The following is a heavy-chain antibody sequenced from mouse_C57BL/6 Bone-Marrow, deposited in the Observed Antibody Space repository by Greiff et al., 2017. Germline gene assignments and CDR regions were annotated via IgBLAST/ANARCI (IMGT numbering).Heavy chain of an antibody. Sequence: VKLMESGAELVKPGASVKLSCKASGYTFTSYWMQWVKQRPGQGLAWIGEIDPSDSYTNYNQKFKGKATLTVDTSSSTAYMQLSSLTSEDSAVYYCASYGGYYFDYWGQGTTLTVSS. J-gene: IGHJ2*01. V-gene: IGHV1-50*01. CDR2: IDPSDSYT. D-gene: IGHD1-2*01. CDR3: ASYGGYYFDY. CDR1: GYTFTSYW.